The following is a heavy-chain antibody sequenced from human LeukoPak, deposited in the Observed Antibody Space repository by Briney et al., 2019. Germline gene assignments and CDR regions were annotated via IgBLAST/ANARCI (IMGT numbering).Heavy chain of an antibody. Sequence: GGSLRLSCAASGFTFSSYAMHWVRQAPGKGLEYVSAISSNGGSTYYANSVKGRFTISRDDSKNTAYLQMNSLKTEDTAVYYCRVTCTGDCYMSGYLGQGTLVTVSS. CDR3: RVTCTGDCYMSGY. V-gene: IGHV3-64*01. CDR1: GFTFSSYA. D-gene: IGHD2-21*02. J-gene: IGHJ4*02. CDR2: ISSNGGST.